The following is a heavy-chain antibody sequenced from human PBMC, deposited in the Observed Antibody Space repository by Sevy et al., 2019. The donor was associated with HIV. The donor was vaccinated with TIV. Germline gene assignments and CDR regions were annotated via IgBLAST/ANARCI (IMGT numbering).Heavy chain of an antibody. CDR1: GFTFTNYA. D-gene: IGHD3-22*01. Sequence: GGSLRLSCAASGFTFTNYAMTWVRQPPGKGLEWVGFIRSKAYGGTTEYAASVKGRFTISRDDSKSIAYLQMNSLKTEDTAVYYCSRARDSSGYYYDWFDPWGQGTLVTVSS. CDR3: SRARDSSGYYYDWFDP. V-gene: IGHV3-49*04. CDR2: IRSKAYGGTT. J-gene: IGHJ5*02.